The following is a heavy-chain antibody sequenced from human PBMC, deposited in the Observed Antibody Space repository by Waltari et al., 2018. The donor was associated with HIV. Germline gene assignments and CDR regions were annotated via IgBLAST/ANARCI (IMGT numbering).Heavy chain of an antibody. Sequence: QVHLVQSGAELRKPWASVTVSCKASGYTFTNYGITWVRQAPGQGLEWMGWISGYNGDTKYAQKVRGRVTMTTDTSTSTAYLEMGSLRFDDTAVYYCARDHYYGSSGYYSDYWGQGTLVTVSS. D-gene: IGHD3-22*01. CDR2: ISGYNGDT. CDR3: ARDHYYGSSGYYSDY. V-gene: IGHV1-18*01. CDR1: GYTFTNYG. J-gene: IGHJ4*02.